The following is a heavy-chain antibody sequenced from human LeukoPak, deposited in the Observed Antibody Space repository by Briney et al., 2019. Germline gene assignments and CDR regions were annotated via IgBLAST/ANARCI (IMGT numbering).Heavy chain of an antibody. V-gene: IGHV3-48*03. CDR3: ASLPYDYVWGSYRY. D-gene: IGHD3-16*02. CDR2: ISSSGSTI. J-gene: IGHJ4*02. CDR1: GFTFSSYE. Sequence: GGSLRPSCAASGFTFSSYEMNWVRQAPGKGLEGVSYISSSGSTIYYADSVKGRFTISRDNAKNSLYLQMNSLRAEDTAVYYCASLPYDYVWGSYRYWGQGTLVTVSS.